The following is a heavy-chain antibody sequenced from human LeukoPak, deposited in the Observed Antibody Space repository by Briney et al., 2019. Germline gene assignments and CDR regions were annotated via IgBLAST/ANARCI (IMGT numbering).Heavy chain of an antibody. CDR3: ARAPRLLSDALRFDP. V-gene: IGHV4-31*03. J-gene: IGHJ5*02. Sequence: SETLSLTCTVSGGSVSSGSYYWSYYSGSTYYNPSLKSRVTISVDTSKNQFSLKLSSVTAADTAVYYCARAPRLLSDALRFDPWGQGTLVTVSS. CDR2: YSGST. CDR1: GGSVSSGSYY. D-gene: IGHD5-12*01.